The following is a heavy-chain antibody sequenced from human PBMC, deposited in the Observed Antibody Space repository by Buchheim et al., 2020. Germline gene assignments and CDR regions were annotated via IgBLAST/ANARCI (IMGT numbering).Heavy chain of an antibody. CDR1: GGSINNNHW. CDR3: ARLTLLLSYITSWYYLDS. CDR2: ISHSGDT. Sequence: QVQLQESGPGLVKPSGTLSLTCAVSGGSINNNHWWNWVRQPPGQGLEWIGQISHSGDTNYNPSLMSRFTISLDKSRSQFSLKLTSMTAADTAIYYCARLTLLLSYITSWYYLDSWGQGTL. V-gene: IGHV4-4*02. J-gene: IGHJ4*02. D-gene: IGHD3-10*01.